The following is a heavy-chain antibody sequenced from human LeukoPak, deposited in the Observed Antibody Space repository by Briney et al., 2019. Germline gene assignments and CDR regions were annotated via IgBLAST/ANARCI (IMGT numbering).Heavy chain of an antibody. CDR2: ISAYNGNA. Sequence: ASVKVSCKATGYTFTSYGISWVRQGPGQGLEWMGWISAYNGNANYAQKLQGRVTMTTDTSTSTAYMELRSLRSDDTAVYYCARDRSGSTHGGFDYWGQGTQVTVSS. D-gene: IGHD1-26*01. V-gene: IGHV1-18*01. CDR3: ARDRSGSTHGGFDY. J-gene: IGHJ4*02. CDR1: GYTFTSYG.